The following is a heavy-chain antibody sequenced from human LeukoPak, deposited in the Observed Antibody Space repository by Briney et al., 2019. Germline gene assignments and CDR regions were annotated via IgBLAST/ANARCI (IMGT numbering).Heavy chain of an antibody. CDR3: ARPAVRGVMGRYFDS. D-gene: IGHD3-10*01. V-gene: IGHV4-34*01. CDR1: GGSFSDYY. CDR2: VNHSGIT. J-gene: IGHJ4*02. Sequence: SETLSLTCAVYGGSFSDYYWSWLRQPPGKGLEWIGEVNHSGITIYNPSLKSRVTISVDTPKNQFSLKVTFVTAADTAVYYCARPAVRGVMGRYFDSWGQGTLVTVSS.